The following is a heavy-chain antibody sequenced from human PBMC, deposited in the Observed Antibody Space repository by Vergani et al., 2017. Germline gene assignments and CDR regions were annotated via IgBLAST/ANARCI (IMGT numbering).Heavy chain of an antibody. Sequence: QVQLVQSGAEVKKPGASVRVSCKASGFTFTSYHIHWVRQAPGQGLDWLGRIDPNSVDTRYSQRFQDRVTITRDTSINTAYMEMTRLRPDDTAIYYCARGLVGCSRTYCFADHWGQGALVTVSS. CDR3: ARGLVGCSRTYCFADH. J-gene: IGHJ4*02. V-gene: IGHV1-2*06. CDR1: GFTFTSYH. D-gene: IGHD2-2*01. CDR2: IDPNSVDT.